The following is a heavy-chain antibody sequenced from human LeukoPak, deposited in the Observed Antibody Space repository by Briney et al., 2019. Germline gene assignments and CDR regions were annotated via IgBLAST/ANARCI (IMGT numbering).Heavy chain of an antibody. CDR2: ISGSGGST. D-gene: IGHD2-21*02. CDR1: GFTFSSYA. CDR3: AKDLSHIMVVTAQTFDY. V-gene: IGHV3-23*01. Sequence: GGSLRLSCAASGFTFSSYAMSWVRQAPGKGLEWVSAISGSGGSTYYADSVKGRFTISRDNSKNTLYLQMNSLRAEDTAVYYCAKDLSHIMVVTAQTFDYWGQGTLVTVSS. J-gene: IGHJ4*02.